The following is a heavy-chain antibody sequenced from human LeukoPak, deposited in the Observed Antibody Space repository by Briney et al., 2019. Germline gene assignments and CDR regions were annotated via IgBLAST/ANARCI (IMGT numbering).Heavy chain of an antibody. J-gene: IGHJ6*03. Sequence: PSETLSLTCTVSGYSISSGYYWAWIRQPPGKGLEWIGSIYHSGSTYYNPSLKSRVTISVDTSKNQFSLKLSSVTAADTAVYYCARAGTMTASLYYYYMDVWGKGTTVTVSS. V-gene: IGHV4-38-2*02. CDR2: IYHSGST. CDR1: GYSISSGYY. D-gene: IGHD4-17*01. CDR3: ARAGTMTASLYYYYMDV.